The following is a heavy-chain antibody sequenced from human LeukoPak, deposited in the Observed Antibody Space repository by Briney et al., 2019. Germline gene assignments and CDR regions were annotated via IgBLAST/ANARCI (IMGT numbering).Heavy chain of an antibody. Sequence: SETLSLTCEVSGYSISSGYFWAWIRQSPGKGLEVIAGIFHDGRTYYNPSLQSRVTISVDTFRNRFSLKLKSMTAADAAVYYCARDIGWTKGPFDYWGQGTLVTVSS. J-gene: IGHJ4*02. CDR1: GYSISSGYF. V-gene: IGHV4-38-2*01. CDR2: IFHDGRT. D-gene: IGHD2-15*01. CDR3: ARDIGWTKGPFDY.